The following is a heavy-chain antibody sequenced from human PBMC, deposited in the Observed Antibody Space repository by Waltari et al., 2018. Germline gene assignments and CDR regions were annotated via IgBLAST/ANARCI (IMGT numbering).Heavy chain of an antibody. J-gene: IGHJ4*02. V-gene: IGHV1-69-2*01. D-gene: IGHD3-10*01. Sequence: EVQLVQSGAEVKKPGATVKISCKASGYTFTDYYMHWVQQAPGKGLEWMGRVDPEDGETIYAEKFQGRVTITADTSTDTAYMELSSLRSEDTAVYYCATPNKMYYYGSGSPFDYWGQGTLVTVSS. CDR2: VDPEDGET. CDR3: ATPNKMYYYGSGSPFDY. CDR1: GYTFTDYY.